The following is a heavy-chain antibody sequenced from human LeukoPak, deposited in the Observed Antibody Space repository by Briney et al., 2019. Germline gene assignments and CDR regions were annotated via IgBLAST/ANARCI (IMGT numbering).Heavy chain of an antibody. J-gene: IGHJ3*02. V-gene: IGHV6-1*01. D-gene: IGHD4-17*01. CDR3: ARDSTMTAISHDAFDM. CDR1: GDSVSSTTAA. CDR2: TYYRTKWYN. Sequence: SQTLSLTCAISGDSVSSTTAAWNWIRQSPSRGLEWLGRTYYRTKWYNQYGVSVKGRITIDPDTSRNQFSLQLDSVTPEDTAVYYCARDSTMTAISHDAFDMWGQGTVVTVSS.